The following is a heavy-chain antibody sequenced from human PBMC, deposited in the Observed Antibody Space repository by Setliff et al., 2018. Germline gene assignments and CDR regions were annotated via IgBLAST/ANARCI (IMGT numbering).Heavy chain of an antibody. Sequence: GSLRLSCAASGFTFSSYGMSWVRRAPGKGLEWVSTISASGDTTYYADSVKGRFTISRDNSKNTLYLQMNSLRAEDTAVYYCCSGSYLFVYWGQGSLVTVSS. CDR3: CSGSYLFVY. CDR2: ISASGDTT. J-gene: IGHJ4*02. D-gene: IGHD1-26*01. V-gene: IGHV3-23*01. CDR1: GFTFSSYG.